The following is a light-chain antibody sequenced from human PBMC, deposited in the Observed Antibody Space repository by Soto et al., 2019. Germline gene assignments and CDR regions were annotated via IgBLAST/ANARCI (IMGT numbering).Light chain of an antibody. V-gene: IGKV3-11*01. CDR2: DAS. Sequence: EIVLTQSPATLSLSPGERATLSCRASQTADNYLAWYQQKPGQAPRLLIYDASNKATGIPARFSGSVSETDFTLTISSLEPEDFAVYYCQQRRSWPITFGQGTRLEIK. CDR3: QQRRSWPIT. CDR1: QTADNY. J-gene: IGKJ5*01.